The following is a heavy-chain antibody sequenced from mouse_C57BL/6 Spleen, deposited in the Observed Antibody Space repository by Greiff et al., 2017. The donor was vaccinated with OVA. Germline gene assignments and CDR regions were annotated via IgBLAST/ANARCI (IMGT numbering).Heavy chain of an antibody. CDR1: GYAFSSSW. V-gene: IGHV1-82*01. D-gene: IGHD1-1*01. Sequence: QVQLQQSGPELVKPGASVKISCKASGYAFSSSWMNWVKQRPGKGLEWIGRIYPGDGDTNYNGKFKGKATLTADKSSSTAYMQLSSLTSEDSAVYFCARWNVADYYGSSYWYFDVWGTGTTVTVSS. CDR2: IYPGDGDT. CDR3: ARWNVADYYGSSYWYFDV. J-gene: IGHJ1*03.